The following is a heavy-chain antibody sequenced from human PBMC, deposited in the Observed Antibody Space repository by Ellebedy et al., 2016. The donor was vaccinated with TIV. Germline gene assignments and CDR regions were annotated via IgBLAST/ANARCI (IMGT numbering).Heavy chain of an antibody. CDR2: IYSGGST. CDR1: GFDVSSSY. Sequence: PGGSLRLSCAASGFDVSSSYMSWVRQAPGKGLEWVSLIYSGGSTYYADSVKGRFTISRDNSKNTLFLQINSLRAEDTAVYYCARAAGSGSYLDCWGQGTLVTVSS. D-gene: IGHD3-10*01. J-gene: IGHJ4*02. CDR3: ARAAGSGSYLDC. V-gene: IGHV3-66*01.